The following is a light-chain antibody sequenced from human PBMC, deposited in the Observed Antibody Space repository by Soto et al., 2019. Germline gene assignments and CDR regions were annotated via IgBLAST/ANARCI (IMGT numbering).Light chain of an antibody. CDR3: QQYNSYLYT. Sequence: DIQMTQSPSTLSASVGDRVTITCRASQSISTWLAWYQQKPGKAPKLLIYKASSLESGVPSRFSGSGSGTEFTLTISSLQPDDFATYYCQQYNSYLYTFGQGTKGDIK. V-gene: IGKV1-5*03. J-gene: IGKJ2*01. CDR1: QSISTW. CDR2: KAS.